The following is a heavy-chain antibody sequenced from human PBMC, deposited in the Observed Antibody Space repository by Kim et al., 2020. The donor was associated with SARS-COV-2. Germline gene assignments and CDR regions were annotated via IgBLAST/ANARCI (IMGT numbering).Heavy chain of an antibody. CDR1: GGSISSGGYY. V-gene: IGHV4-31*03. J-gene: IGHJ6*02. Sequence: SETLSLTCTVSGGSISSGGYYWSWIRQHPGKDLEWIGYIYYSGCTSYNPSLKSRVTISVDTSKNHFSLKLSSVTAADTDVYYCARDSLAAAGRWYYYYGMDVWGQGTTVTVSS. D-gene: IGHD6-13*01. CDR2: IYYSGCT. CDR3: ARDSLAAAGRWYYYYGMDV.